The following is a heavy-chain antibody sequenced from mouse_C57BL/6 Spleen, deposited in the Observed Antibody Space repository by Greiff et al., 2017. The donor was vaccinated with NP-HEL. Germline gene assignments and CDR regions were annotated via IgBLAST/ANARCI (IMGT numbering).Heavy chain of an antibody. V-gene: IGHV5-4*01. CDR1: GFTFSSYA. CDR2: ISDGGSYT. Sequence: EVNVVESGGGLVKPGGSLKLSCAASGFTFSSYAMSWVRQTPEKRLEWVATISDGGSYTYYPDNVKGRFTISRDNAKNNLYLQMSHLKSEDTAMYYCAREGYYSNYKDYWGQGTTLTVSS. D-gene: IGHD2-5*01. J-gene: IGHJ2*01. CDR3: AREGYYSNYKDY.